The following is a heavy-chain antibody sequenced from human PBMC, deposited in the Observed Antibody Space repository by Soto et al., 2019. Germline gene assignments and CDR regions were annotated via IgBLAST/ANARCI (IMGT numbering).Heavy chain of an antibody. CDR2: FFFIGSP. CDR1: GGSISSGGYY. Sequence: SETLSLTCTVSGGSISSGGYYWSWIRQHPGKGLEWIGYFFFIGSPYYNPSFNILFTFSVDTFKNHFSLNLSSLTAADTAVFYCARGPPSSRITIFGVVPFRWFDPWGQGTLVTVSS. CDR3: ARGPPSSRITIFGVVPFRWFDP. J-gene: IGHJ5*02. V-gene: IGHV4-31*01. D-gene: IGHD3-3*01.